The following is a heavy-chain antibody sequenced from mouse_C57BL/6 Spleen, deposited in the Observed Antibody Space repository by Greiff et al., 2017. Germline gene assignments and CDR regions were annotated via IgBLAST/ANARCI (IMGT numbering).Heavy chain of an antibody. CDR3: ARSGFYAMDY. D-gene: IGHD4-1*01. J-gene: IGHJ4*01. Sequence: VQLQQSGPELVKPGASVKISCKASGYAFSSSWMNWVKQRPGKGLEWIGRIYPGDGDHNYNGKFKGKATLTADKSSSTAYLQLSSLTSEDSAVYFCARSGFYAMDYWGQGTSVTVSS. CDR2: IYPGDGDH. V-gene: IGHV1-82*01. CDR1: GYAFSSSW.